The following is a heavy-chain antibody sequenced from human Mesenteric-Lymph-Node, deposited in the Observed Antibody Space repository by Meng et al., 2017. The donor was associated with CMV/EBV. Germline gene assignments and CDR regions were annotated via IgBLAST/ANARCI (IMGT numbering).Heavy chain of an antibody. D-gene: IGHD5-18*01. CDR2: IRYDGSNK. V-gene: IGHV3-30*02. CDR3: AKTGYSYFDY. CDR1: GFTFNIYS. J-gene: IGHJ4*02. Sequence: GESLKISCAASGFTFNIYSMIWVRQAPDKGLEWVAFIRYDGSNKYYADSVKGRFTISRDNSKNTLYLQMNSLRAEDTAVYYCAKTGYSYFDYWGQGTLVTVSS.